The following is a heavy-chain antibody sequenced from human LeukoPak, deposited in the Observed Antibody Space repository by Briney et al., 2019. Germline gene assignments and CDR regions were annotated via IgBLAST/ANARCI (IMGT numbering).Heavy chain of an antibody. CDR2: INHSGST. CDR1: GGSFSGYY. D-gene: IGHD6-19*01. J-gene: IGHJ4*02. V-gene: IGHV4-34*01. CDR3: ARRSSGWTTQVDY. Sequence: SETLSLTCAVYGGSFSGYYWSWIRQPPGKGLEWIGEINHSGSTNYNPSLKSRVTISADTSKNQFSLKLSSVTAADTAVYYCARRSSGWTTQVDYWGQGTLVTVSS.